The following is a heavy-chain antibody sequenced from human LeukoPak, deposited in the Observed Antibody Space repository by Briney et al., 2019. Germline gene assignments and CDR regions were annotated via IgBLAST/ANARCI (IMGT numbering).Heavy chain of an antibody. Sequence: SSETLSHTCTVSGGSMSRSSYYWGWIRQPPGKGLEWIGTIYYSGSTYYNPSLKSRVTISVDTSKNQFSLKLTSVTAADTAVYYCAMTENMGASDNWGPKTLVTVSS. J-gene: IGHJ4*02. CDR1: GGSMSRSSYY. CDR2: IYYSGST. D-gene: IGHD3-16*01. V-gene: IGHV4-39*01. CDR3: AMTENMGASDN.